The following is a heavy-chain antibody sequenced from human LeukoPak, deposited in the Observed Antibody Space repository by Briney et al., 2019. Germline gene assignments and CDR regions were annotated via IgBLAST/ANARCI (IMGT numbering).Heavy chain of an antibody. CDR1: GGSISSYY. Sequence: SETLSLTCTVSGGSISSYYWGWIRQPPGKGLEWIGSIYYSGSTYYNPSLKSRVTISVDTSKNQFSLKLSSVTAADTAVYYCAREATSSSGLDYWGQGTLVTVSS. CDR2: IYYSGST. CDR3: AREATSSSGLDY. V-gene: IGHV4-39*02. D-gene: IGHD6-6*01. J-gene: IGHJ4*02.